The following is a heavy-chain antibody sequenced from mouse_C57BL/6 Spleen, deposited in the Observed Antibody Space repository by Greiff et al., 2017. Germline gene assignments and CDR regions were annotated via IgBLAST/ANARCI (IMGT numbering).Heavy chain of an antibody. Sequence: EVKLMESGGGLVKPGGSLKLSCAASGFTFSSYAMSWVRQTPEKRLEWVATISDGGSYTYYPDNVKGRFTISRDNAKNNLYLQMSHLKSEDTAMYYCARDRYYGSSYYAMDDWGQGTSVTVSS. V-gene: IGHV5-4*01. D-gene: IGHD1-1*01. CDR3: ARDRYYGSSYYAMDD. J-gene: IGHJ4*01. CDR2: ISDGGSYT. CDR1: GFTFSSYA.